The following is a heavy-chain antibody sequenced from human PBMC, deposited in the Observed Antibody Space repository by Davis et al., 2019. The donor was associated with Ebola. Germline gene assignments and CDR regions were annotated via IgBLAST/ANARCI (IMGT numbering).Heavy chain of an antibody. CDR1: GFTFSSYG. CDR3: ASLYSSEAFDAFDI. D-gene: IGHD6-19*01. J-gene: IGHJ3*02. CDR2: IWYDGSNK. V-gene: IGHV3-33*01. Sequence: PGGSLRLSCAASGFTFSSYGMHWVRQAPGKGLEWVAVIWYDGSNKYYVDSVKGRFTISRDNSKNTLYLQMNSLRAEDTAVYYCASLYSSEAFDAFDIWGQGTMVTVSS.